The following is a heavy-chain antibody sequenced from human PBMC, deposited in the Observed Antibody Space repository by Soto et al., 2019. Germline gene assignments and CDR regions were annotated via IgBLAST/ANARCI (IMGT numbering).Heavy chain of an antibody. D-gene: IGHD3-22*01. Sequence: SGPTLVNPTETLTLTCTVSGFSLTNARMGVSWIRQPPGKALEWLAHIFSNDEKSHSTSLKSRLTISKDPSRSQVVLTMTDMDPVDTATYYCARIRTDYYDRSGYPAFLVDPWGQGTLVTVSS. CDR1: GFSLTNARMG. CDR3: ARIRTDYYDRSGYPAFLVDP. CDR2: IFSNDEK. J-gene: IGHJ5*02. V-gene: IGHV2-26*01.